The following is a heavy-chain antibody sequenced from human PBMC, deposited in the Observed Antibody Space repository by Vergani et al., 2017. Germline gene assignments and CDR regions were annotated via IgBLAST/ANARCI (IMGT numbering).Heavy chain of an antibody. D-gene: IGHD3-10*01. Sequence: QVQLVQSGAEVKKPGSSVKVSCKASGGTFSSYAISWVRQAPGQGLEWMGGIIPIFGTANYAQKFQGRVTITADESTSTAYMELSSLRSEDTAVYYCARGDYYGSGSYSYYYYSYMDVWGKGTTVTVSS. V-gene: IGHV1-69*01. J-gene: IGHJ6*03. CDR1: GGTFSSYA. CDR2: IIPIFGTA. CDR3: ARGDYYGSGSYSYYYYSYMDV.